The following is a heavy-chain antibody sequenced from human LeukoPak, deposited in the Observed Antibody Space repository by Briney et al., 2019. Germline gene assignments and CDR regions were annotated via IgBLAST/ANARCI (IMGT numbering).Heavy chain of an antibody. J-gene: IGHJ3*02. Sequence: PGGSLRLSCVASGFTFSSYEMNWVRQAPGKGLEWVANIKQDGSEKYYVDSVKGRFTTSRDNAKNSLYLQMNSLRAEDTAVYYCARDQSPYQLLSSDAFDIWGQGTMVTVSS. CDR3: ARDQSPYQLLSSDAFDI. CDR2: IKQDGSEK. CDR1: GFTFSSYE. V-gene: IGHV3-7*01. D-gene: IGHD2-2*01.